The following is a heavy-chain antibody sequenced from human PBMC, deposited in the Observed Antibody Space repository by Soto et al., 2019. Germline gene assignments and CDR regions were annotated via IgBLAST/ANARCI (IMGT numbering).Heavy chain of an antibody. J-gene: IGHJ6*02. CDR2: ISYDGSNK. Sequence: QVQLVESGGGVVQPGRSLRLSCAASGFTFSSYGMHWVRQAPGKGLEWVAVISYDGSNKYYADSVKGRFTISRDNSKNXLXXQMNSLRAEDTAVYYCAKDASFSWFGESYVSGMDVWGQGTTVTVSS. CDR3: AKDASFSWFGESYVSGMDV. D-gene: IGHD3-10*01. V-gene: IGHV3-30*18. CDR1: GFTFSSYG.